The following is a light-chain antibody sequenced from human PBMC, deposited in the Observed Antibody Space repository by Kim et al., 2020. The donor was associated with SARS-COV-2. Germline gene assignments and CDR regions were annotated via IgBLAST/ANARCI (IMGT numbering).Light chain of an antibody. CDR3: QQSDDSWT. J-gene: IGKJ1*01. V-gene: IGKV3-20*01. CDR2: GAS. Sequence: EIVLTRSPGTLSLSPGEGATLSCRASQRINTRSLAWYQQKPGQAPRLLIYGASTRATDIPDRFSGSVSGTDFTLTISRLEPEDFAVFFCQQSDDSWTFGQGTKEDIK. CDR1: QRINTRS.